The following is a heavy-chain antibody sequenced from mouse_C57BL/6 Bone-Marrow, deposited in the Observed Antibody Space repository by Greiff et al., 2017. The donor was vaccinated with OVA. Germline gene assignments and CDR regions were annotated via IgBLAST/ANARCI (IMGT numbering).Heavy chain of an antibody. D-gene: IGHD2-5*01. V-gene: IGHV5-17*01. CDR3: ARREYSNYHYYAMDY. Sequence: EVMLVESGGGLVKPGGSLKLSCAASGFTFSDYGMHWVRQAPEKGLEWVAYISSGSSIIYYADTVKGRFTISRDNAKNTLFLQMTSLRSEDTAMYYCARREYSNYHYYAMDYWGQGTSVTVSS. CDR1: GFTFSDYG. CDR2: ISSGSSII. J-gene: IGHJ4*01.